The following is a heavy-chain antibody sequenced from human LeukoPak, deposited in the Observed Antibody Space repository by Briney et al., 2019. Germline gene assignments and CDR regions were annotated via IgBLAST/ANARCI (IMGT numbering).Heavy chain of an antibody. V-gene: IGHV3-9*01. Sequence: GGSLRLSCAASGFTFSSYSMNWVRQAPGEGLEWVSGISWNSGSIGYADSVKGRFTISRDNAKNSLYLQMNSLRAEDTALYYCAKARLGELSFFDYWGQGTLVTVSS. D-gene: IGHD3-16*02. CDR3: AKARLGELSFFDY. CDR2: ISWNSGSI. CDR1: GFTFSSYS. J-gene: IGHJ4*02.